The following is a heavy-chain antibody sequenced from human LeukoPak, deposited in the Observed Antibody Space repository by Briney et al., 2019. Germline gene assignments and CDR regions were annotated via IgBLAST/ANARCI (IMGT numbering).Heavy chain of an antibody. CDR1: GFTFSIYW. Sequence: GGSLRLSCAASGFTFSIYWMTWVRQAPGKGLEWVANIKQDGSEKYYVDSVKGRFTISRDNAKNSLYLQMNSLRAEDTAVYYCAILSDSSSPFDYWGQGTLVTVSS. CDR2: IKQDGSEK. D-gene: IGHD6-6*01. J-gene: IGHJ4*02. CDR3: AILSDSSSPFDY. V-gene: IGHV3-7*01.